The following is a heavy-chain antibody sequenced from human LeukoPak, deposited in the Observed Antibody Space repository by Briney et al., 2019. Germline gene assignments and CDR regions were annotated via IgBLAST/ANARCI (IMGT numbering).Heavy chain of an antibody. CDR2: ISWDGGST. J-gene: IGHJ6*03. Sequence: GGSLRLSCAASGFTFDDYAMHWVRQAPGKGLEWVSLISWDGGSTYYADSVKGRFTISRDNSKNSLYLQMNSLRAEDTALYYCAKSSDYYYYMDVWGKGTTVTVSS. CDR3: AKSSDYYYYMDV. V-gene: IGHV3-43D*03. CDR1: GFTFDDYA.